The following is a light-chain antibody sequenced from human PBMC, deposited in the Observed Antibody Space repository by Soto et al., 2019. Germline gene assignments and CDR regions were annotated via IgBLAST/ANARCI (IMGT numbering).Light chain of an antibody. CDR2: DAS. J-gene: IGKJ2*01. CDR3: LQYGSAPYT. CDR1: QRVSSSY. Sequence: EIVLTRSPATLSLSPGERATLSCGASQRVSSSYLAWHQQKPGLAPRLLIYDASSRSTGIPVRFSGSGSGTDLTLSIRRLEPEEFAVYYGLQYGSAPYTVGHGTNLEIK. V-gene: IGKV3D-20*01.